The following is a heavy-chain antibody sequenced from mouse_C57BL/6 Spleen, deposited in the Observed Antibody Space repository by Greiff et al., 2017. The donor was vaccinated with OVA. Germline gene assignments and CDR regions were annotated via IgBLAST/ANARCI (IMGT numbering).Heavy chain of an antibody. D-gene: IGHD2-2*01. CDR1: GFTFSSYT. CDR3: ARQGVIYWYFDV. V-gene: IGHV5-9*01. CDR2: ISGGGGNT. J-gene: IGHJ1*03. Sequence: EVKLMESGGGLVKPGGSLKLSCAASGFTFSSYTMSWVRQTPEKRLEWVATISGGGGNTYYPDSVKGRFTISRDNAKNTHELQMSSLRYEDAALYYCARQGVIYWYFDVWGTGTTVTVSS.